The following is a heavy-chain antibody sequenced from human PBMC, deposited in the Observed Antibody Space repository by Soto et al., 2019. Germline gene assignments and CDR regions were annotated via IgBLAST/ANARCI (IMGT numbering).Heavy chain of an antibody. J-gene: IGHJ3*02. Sequence: SETLSLTCAIYGASLGGFHWTWPRQAPGKGLEWIGELIHGGSTNYNPSLKSRVSFSLDTSKNQFSLHLMSVTAADTAVYYCARSPLGYDYVRQTWREVGDSFDIWGRGTMVTVSS. CDR3: ARSPLGYDYVRQTWREVGDSFDI. V-gene: IGHV4-34*12. CDR1: GASLGGFH. CDR2: LIHGGST. D-gene: IGHD3-16*01.